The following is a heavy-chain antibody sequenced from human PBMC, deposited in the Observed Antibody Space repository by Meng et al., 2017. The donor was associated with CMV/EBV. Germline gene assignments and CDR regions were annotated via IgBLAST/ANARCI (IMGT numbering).Heavy chain of an antibody. CDR2: INHSGST. CDR1: GVTFSGYY. D-gene: IGHD6-19*01. CDR3: ASITRRYSSGWYVGSNGVQNDY. Sequence: GSLRLSCAVYGVTFSGYYWSWIRQPPGKGLEWVGEINHSGSTNYNPSLKSRVTISVDTSKNQFSLKLSSVTAADTAVYYCASITRRYSSGWYVGSNGVQNDYWGQGTLVTVSS. V-gene: IGHV4-34*01. J-gene: IGHJ4*02.